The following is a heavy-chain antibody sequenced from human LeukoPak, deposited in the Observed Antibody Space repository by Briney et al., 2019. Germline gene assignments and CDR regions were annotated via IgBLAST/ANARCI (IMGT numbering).Heavy chain of an antibody. D-gene: IGHD3-10*01. Sequence: SETLSLTCTVSGGSVSSYYWSWIRQPPGKGLEWIGYIYSSGTTNYNPSLKTGVTISVDTSKNQFSLKLSSVTAADTAVYYCARALRYYYGSGSSDCWGQGTLVTVSS. CDR1: GGSVSSYY. V-gene: IGHV4-59*02. CDR2: IYSSGTT. CDR3: ARALRYYYGSGSSDC. J-gene: IGHJ4*02.